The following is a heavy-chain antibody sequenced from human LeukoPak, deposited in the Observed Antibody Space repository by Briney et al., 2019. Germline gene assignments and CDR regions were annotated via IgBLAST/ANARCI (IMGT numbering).Heavy chain of an antibody. CDR1: GFTFSNYA. V-gene: IGHV3-23*01. Sequence: GGSLRLSCAASGFTFSNYAMSWVRQAPGKGLEWVSSFSGSSTYYAGSVKGRFTISRDNSKNTLYLQMNSLRAEDTAVYYCAKRVSSLTFSFDYSGQGTLVTVSS. CDR3: AKRVSSLTFSFDY. D-gene: IGHD6-13*01. CDR2: FSGSST. J-gene: IGHJ4*02.